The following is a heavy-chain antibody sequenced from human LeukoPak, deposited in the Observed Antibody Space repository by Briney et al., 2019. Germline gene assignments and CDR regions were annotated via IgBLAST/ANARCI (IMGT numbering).Heavy chain of an antibody. Sequence: SETLSLTCTVSGGSITSGSYHWGSIRQSPGKGLEWIGNTYYTGSAYYRPSLQSRVSISVDTSKKEFSLKLTSVTAADTAVYYCARDRDGYAYSFDYWGQGTLVTVSS. J-gene: IGHJ4*02. D-gene: IGHD5-24*01. CDR3: ARDRDGYAYSFDY. CDR2: TYYTGSA. V-gene: IGHV4-39*02. CDR1: GGSITSGSYH.